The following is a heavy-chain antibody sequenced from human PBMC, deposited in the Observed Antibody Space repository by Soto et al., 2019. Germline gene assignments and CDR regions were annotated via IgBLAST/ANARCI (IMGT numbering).Heavy chain of an antibody. Sequence: ASVKVSCKAPADTFTSYYIHWVRQAPGHGLEWMGWINPNSGGTNYAQKFQGRVTMTRDTSISTAYMELSRLRSDDTAVYYCARKLELRGSYYYYDMDVWGQGTTVTVSS. CDR2: INPNSGGT. D-gene: IGHD1-7*01. CDR3: ARKLELRGSYYYYDMDV. V-gene: IGHV1-2*02. CDR1: ADTFTSYY. J-gene: IGHJ6*02.